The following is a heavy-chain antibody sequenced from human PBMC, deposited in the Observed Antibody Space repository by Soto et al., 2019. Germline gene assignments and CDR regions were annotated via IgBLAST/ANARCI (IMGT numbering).Heavy chain of an antibody. D-gene: IGHD3-10*01. CDR2: IYHSGST. CDR1: GGSISSGGYS. CDR3: ARQVITMVRGVIGWFDP. V-gene: IGHV4-30-2*01. Sequence: PSETLSLTCAVSGGSISSGGYSWSWIRQPPGKGLEWIGYIYHSGSTYYNPSLKSRVTISVDRSKNQFSLKLSSVTAADTAVYFCARQVITMVRGVIGWFDPWGQGTLVTVSS. J-gene: IGHJ5*02.